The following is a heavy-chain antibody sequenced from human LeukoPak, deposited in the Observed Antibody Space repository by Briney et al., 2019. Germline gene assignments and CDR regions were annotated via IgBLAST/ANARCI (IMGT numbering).Heavy chain of an antibody. CDR2: IYHSGST. J-gene: IGHJ4*02. CDR3: ARGRADYDILTGYFDPYYFDY. CDR1: GYSISGGYY. Sequence: SETLSLTCAVSGYSISGGYYWGWIRQPPGKGLEWIGSIYHSGSTYYNPSLKSRVTVSVDTSKNQFSLKLSSVTAADTAVYYCARGRADYDILTGYFDPYYFDYWGQGTLVTVSS. V-gene: IGHV4-38-2*01. D-gene: IGHD3-9*01.